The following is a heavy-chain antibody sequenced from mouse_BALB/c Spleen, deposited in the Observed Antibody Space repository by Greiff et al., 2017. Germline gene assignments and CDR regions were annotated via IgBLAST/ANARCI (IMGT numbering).Heavy chain of an antibody. CDR3: ARLNYRYDVGYAMDY. V-gene: IGHV1-14*01. CDR2: INPYNDGT. D-gene: IGHD2-14*01. Sequence: EVQLQQSGPQLVKPGASVKMSCKASGYTFTSYVMHWVKQKPGQGLEWIGYINPYNDGTKYNEKFKGKATLTSDKSSSTAYMELSSLTSEDSAVYYCARLNYRYDVGYAMDYWGQGTSVTVSS. J-gene: IGHJ4*01. CDR1: GYTFTSYV.